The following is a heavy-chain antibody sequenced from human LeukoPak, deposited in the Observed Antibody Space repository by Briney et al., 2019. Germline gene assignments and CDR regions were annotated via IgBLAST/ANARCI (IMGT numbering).Heavy chain of an antibody. CDR3: AKDTAGATHDGY. V-gene: IGHV3-23*01. CDR2: ISGSGGST. D-gene: IGHD1-26*01. J-gene: IGHJ4*02. Sequence: PGGSLRLSCAASGFTFSNYAISWVRQAPGKGLEWVSTISGSGGSTYYADSVKGRFTISRDNSKNTLYLQMNSLRAEDTAVYYCAKDTAGATHDGYWGQGTLVTVSS. CDR1: GFTFSNYA.